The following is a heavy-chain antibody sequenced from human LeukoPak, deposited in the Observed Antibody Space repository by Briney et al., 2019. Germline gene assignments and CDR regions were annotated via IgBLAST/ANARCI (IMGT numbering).Heavy chain of an antibody. CDR1: RFTFSNYG. CDR2: INSGSSTI. D-gene: IGHD1-26*01. V-gene: IGHV3-48*01. CDR3: AREVGTPQAFDI. Sequence: PGGSLRLSCAASRFTFSNYGVNWVRQAPGKGLEWVSYINSGSSTIYYADSVRGRFTISRDNAKNSLYLQMNSLKAEDTAIYYCAREVGTPQAFDIWGQGTMVTVSS. J-gene: IGHJ3*02.